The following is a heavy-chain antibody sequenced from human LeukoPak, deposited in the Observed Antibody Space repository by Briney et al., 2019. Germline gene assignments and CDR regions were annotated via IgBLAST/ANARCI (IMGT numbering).Heavy chain of an antibody. D-gene: IGHD6-13*01. J-gene: IGHJ4*02. V-gene: IGHV4-30-4*08. Sequence: PSQTLSLTCTVSGGSTSSGDYYWSWIRQPPGKGLEWIGYIYYSGSTYYNPSLKSRVTISVDTSKNQFSLKLSSVTAADTAVYYCARDWGSSSWYRYFDYWGQGTLVTVSS. CDR1: GGSTSSGDYY. CDR3: ARDWGSSSWYRYFDY. CDR2: IYYSGST.